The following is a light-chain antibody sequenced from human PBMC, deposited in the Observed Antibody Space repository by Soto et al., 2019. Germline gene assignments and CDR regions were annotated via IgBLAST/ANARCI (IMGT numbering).Light chain of an antibody. CDR3: QQYNNWPWT. Sequence: IVLTQSPATLSLSPGERATLSCSASQSVSNNLAWYQQKPGQAPSLLIYGAFTRATGIPARFSGTGSGTEFTLTISSLQSEDFAVYYCQQYNNWPWTFGQGTKVDIK. CDR2: GAF. CDR1: QSVSNN. J-gene: IGKJ1*01. V-gene: IGKV3-15*01.